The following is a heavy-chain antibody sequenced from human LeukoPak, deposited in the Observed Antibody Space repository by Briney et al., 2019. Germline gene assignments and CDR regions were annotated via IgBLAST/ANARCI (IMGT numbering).Heavy chain of an antibody. D-gene: IGHD4-11*01. CDR3: ARDSDYSFDY. Sequence: GGSLRLACVASGFTFSDYSMNWVRQAPGKGLEWLSYIGLSSRNAFYAESVEGRFTISSDNAKNSLYLQMNSLRDEDTAVYYCARDSDYSFDYWGQGTLVTVSS. CDR2: IGLSSRNA. J-gene: IGHJ4*02. V-gene: IGHV3-48*02. CDR1: GFTFSDYS.